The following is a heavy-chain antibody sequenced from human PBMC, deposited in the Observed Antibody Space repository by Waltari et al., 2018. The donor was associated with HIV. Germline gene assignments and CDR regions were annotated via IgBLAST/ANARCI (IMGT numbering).Heavy chain of an antibody. CDR1: GFTVSTYG. V-gene: IGHV3-23*04. CDR2: ISGSGFST. D-gene: IGHD6-6*01. CDR3: AKDLSISYTRPRPVSFDF. Sequence: EVQLVASGGDLTQPGESLRLSCGASGFTVSTYGMTWVRKAPGSGLASIASISGSGFSTFYEYTFKGRFTISRDKSKKLISVQMTRLRVNDTAMYYCAKDLSISYTRPRPVSFDFWSQGTLVRVAS. J-gene: IGHJ4*02.